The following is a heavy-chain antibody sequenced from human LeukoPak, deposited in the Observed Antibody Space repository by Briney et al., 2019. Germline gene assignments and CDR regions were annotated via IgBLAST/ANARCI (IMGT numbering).Heavy chain of an antibody. V-gene: IGHV3-33*01. CDR3: ARDLASIDYYDSSGYYCPLGMDV. J-gene: IGHJ6*02. CDR1: GFTFSSYG. D-gene: IGHD3-22*01. CDR2: IWYDGSNK. Sequence: GRSLRLSCAASGFTFSSYGMHWVRQAPGKGLEWVAVIWYDGSNKYYADSVKGRFTISRDNSKNTLYLQMNSLRAEDTAVYYCARDLASIDYYDSSGYYCPLGMDVWGQGTTVTVSS.